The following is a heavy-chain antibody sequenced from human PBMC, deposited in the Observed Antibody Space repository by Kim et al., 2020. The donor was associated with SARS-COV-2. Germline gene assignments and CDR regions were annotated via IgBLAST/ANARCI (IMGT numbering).Heavy chain of an antibody. CDR2: ISGSGGST. CDR1: GFTFSSYA. CDR3: ANPGGYSSSWYYYYGMDV. J-gene: IGHJ6*02. D-gene: IGHD6-13*01. Sequence: GGSLRLSCAASGFTFSSYAMSWVRQAPGKGLEWVSAISGSGGSTYYADSVKGRFTISRDNSKNTLYLQMNSLRAEDTAVYYCANPGGYSSSWYYYYGMDVWGQGTTVTVSS. V-gene: IGHV3-23*01.